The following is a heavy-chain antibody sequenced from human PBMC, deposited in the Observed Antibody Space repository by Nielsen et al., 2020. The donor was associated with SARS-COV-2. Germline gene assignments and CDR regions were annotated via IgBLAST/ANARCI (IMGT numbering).Heavy chain of an antibody. CDR1: GYSFTSYW. D-gene: IGHD1-1*01. CDR2: IYPGDSDT. CDR3: ARSGNAGPPYYFYAMDV. J-gene: IGHJ6*02. Sequence: GESLKISCKGSGYSFTSYWISWVRQMPGKGLEWMGIIYPGDSDTRYSPSFQGQVTISADKSIDTAYLQWSSLKASDTAIYYCARSGNAGPPYYFYAMDVWGQGTTVTVSS. V-gene: IGHV5-51*01.